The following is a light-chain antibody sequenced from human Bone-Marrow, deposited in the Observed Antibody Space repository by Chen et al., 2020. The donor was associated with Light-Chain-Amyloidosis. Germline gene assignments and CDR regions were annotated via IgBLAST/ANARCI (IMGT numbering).Light chain of an antibody. Sequence: EIVMTQSPATLSVSPGESATPSCRASQSVGSSLAWYQQKPGQAPRLLIYGVSTRATGIPARFSGSGSGTEFTLTISSMQSEDFAVYYCQQCYNWPPWTFGQGTKVEI. CDR3: QQCYNWPPWT. CDR1: QSVGSS. V-gene: IGKV3-15*01. J-gene: IGKJ1*01. CDR2: GVS.